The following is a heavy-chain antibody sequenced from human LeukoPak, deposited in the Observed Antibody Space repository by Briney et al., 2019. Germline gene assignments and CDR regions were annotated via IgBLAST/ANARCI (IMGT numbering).Heavy chain of an antibody. J-gene: IGHJ4*02. D-gene: IGHD6-19*01. V-gene: IGHV1-69*13. CDR3: ARGGSLAAAPHLYYFDY. Sequence: SVKVSCKASGGTFSSYAISWVRQAPGQGLEWMGGIIPIFGTANYAQKFQGRVTITADESTSTAYMELSSLRSEDTAVYYCARGGSLAAAPHLYYFDYWGQGSLVTVSS. CDR2: IIPIFGTA. CDR1: GGTFSSYA.